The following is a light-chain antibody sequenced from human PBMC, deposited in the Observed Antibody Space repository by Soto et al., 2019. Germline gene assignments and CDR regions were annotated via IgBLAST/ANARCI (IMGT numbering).Light chain of an antibody. V-gene: IGKV3-15*01. CDR3: QHYNNWPPLT. CDR1: QSISSW. Sequence: MTQSPSTLSASVGDRVTITCRASQSISSWLAWYQQKPGQAPRLLIYGASTRATGIPARFSGSGSGTEFTLTISSLQSEDFAVYSCQHYNNWPPLTFGGGTKVEIK. CDR2: GAS. J-gene: IGKJ4*01.